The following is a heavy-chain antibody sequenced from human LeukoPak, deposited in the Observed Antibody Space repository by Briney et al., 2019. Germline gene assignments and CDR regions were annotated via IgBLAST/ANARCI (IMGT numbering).Heavy chain of an antibody. D-gene: IGHD3-10*01. CDR3: AKGPAGNYGSGSYPDY. CDR1: GFTFDDYG. Sequence: GGSLRLSCAASGFTFDDYGMHWVRQAPGKGLEWVSGISWNSGSIGYADSVKGRFTISRDNAKNSLYLQMNSLRAEDTALYYCAKGPAGNYGSGSYPDYWGQGTLVTVSS. CDR2: ISWNSGSI. J-gene: IGHJ4*02. V-gene: IGHV3-9*01.